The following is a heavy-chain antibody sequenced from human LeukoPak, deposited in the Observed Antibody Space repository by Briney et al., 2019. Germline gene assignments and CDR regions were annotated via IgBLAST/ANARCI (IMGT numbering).Heavy chain of an antibody. CDR3: AEVGCSGSYFPDY. CDR2: LSANAAST. D-gene: IGHD3-10*02. Sequence: GGSLRLSCAGSGFTFSSYAMSWVRQAPGKGLEWVSALSANAASTYNADSVKGRFTISRDNSRNTVYLQMNSLRAADTAVSYCAEVGCSGSYFPDYWGQGTLVTVSS. V-gene: IGHV3-23*01. J-gene: IGHJ4*02. CDR1: GFTFSSYA.